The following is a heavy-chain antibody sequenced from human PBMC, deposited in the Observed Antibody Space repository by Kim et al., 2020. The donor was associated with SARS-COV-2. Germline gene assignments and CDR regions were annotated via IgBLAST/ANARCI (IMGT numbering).Heavy chain of an antibody. CDR2: ISGSGGST. D-gene: IGHD3-22*01. J-gene: IGHJ4*02. V-gene: IGHV3-23*01. Sequence: GGSLRLSCAASGFTFSSYAMSWVRQAPGKGLEWVSAISGSGGSTYYADSVKGRFTISRDNSKNTLYLQMNSLRAEDTAVYYCAKVMDDSSGYYYVPHATLYYFDYWGQGTLVTVSS. CDR3: AKVMDDSSGYYYVPHATLYYFDY. CDR1: GFTFSSYA.